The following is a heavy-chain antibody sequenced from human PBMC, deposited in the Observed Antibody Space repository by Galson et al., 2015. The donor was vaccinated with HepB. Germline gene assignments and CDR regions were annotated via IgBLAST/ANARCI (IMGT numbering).Heavy chain of an antibody. V-gene: IGHV3-11*06. J-gene: IGHJ6*02. CDR3: ARDRVRYSSGWHDFFSGV. CDR2: ISSSSSYT. Sequence: SLRLSCAASGFTFSDYYMSWIRQAPGKGLEWVSYISSSSSYTNYADSVKGRFTISRDNAKNSLYLQMNSLRAEDTAVYYCARDRVRYSSGWHDFFSGVWGQGTTVTVSS. D-gene: IGHD6-19*01. CDR1: GFTFSDYY.